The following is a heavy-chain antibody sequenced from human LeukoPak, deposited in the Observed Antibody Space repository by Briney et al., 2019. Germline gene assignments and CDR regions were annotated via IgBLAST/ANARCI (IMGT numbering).Heavy chain of an antibody. CDR2: IYPGDSDT. D-gene: IGHD5-18*01. Sequence: GESLKISCKGSGYSFTSYWIGWVRQMPGKGLEWMGIIYPGDSDTRYSPSFLGQVTISADKSISTAYLQWSSLKASDTAMYYCARPYQHAAMVDPYYMDVWGKGTTVTVSS. CDR1: GYSFTSYW. CDR3: ARPYQHAAMVDPYYMDV. V-gene: IGHV5-51*01. J-gene: IGHJ6*03.